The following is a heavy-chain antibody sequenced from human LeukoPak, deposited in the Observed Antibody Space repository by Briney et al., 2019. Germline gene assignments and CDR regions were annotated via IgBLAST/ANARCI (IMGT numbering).Heavy chain of an antibody. CDR2: IYYRGNT. J-gene: IGHJ4*02. CDR1: GGSFTDYY. V-gene: IGHV4-39*07. D-gene: IGHD1-26*01. CDR3: TIDSEHGTQDS. Sequence: SETLSLTCTVSGGSFTDYYWGWIRQPPGKGLEWIGSIYYRGNTFYNPSLRNRVSISIDTSKGRFSLNLNSVTAADTAVYFCTIDSEHGTQDSWGQGTLVTVS.